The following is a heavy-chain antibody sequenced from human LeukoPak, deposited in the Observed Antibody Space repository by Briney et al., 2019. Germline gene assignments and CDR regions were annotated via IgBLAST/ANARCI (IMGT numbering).Heavy chain of an antibody. V-gene: IGHV4-30-2*01. D-gene: IGHD1-26*01. CDR3: AGARVGATTKRLDEWYYFDY. CDR2: IYHSGST. J-gene: IGHJ4*02. CDR1: GGSISSGGYY. Sequence: PSGTLSLTCTVSGGSISSGGYYWSWIRQPPGKGLEWIGYIYHSGSTYYNPSLKSRVTISVDRSKNQFSLKLSSVTAADTAVYYCAGARVGATTKRLDEWYYFDYWGQGTLVTVSS.